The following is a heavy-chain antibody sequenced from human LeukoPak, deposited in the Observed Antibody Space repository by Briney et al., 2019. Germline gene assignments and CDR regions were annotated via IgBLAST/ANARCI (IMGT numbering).Heavy chain of an antibody. CDR1: GFTFRRYG. CDR2: ISGSGDST. Sequence: GRTLRLSCAASGFTFRRYGMSWVRQAAGKGLKWVSSISGSGDSTYYADSVKGRFTISRDNSKNTLYLQMNSLRAEDTAVYYCATPTPHSSDPSLYYYYMDVWGKGTTVTISS. D-gene: IGHD3-10*01. J-gene: IGHJ6*03. CDR3: ATPTPHSSDPSLYYYYMDV. V-gene: IGHV3-23*01.